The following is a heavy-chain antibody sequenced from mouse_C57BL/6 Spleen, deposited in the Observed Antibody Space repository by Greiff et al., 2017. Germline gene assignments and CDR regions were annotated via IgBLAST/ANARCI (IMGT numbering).Heavy chain of an antibody. CDR2: IAPETGGT. V-gene: IGHV1-15*01. CDR1: GYTFTDYE. Sequence: QVQLQQSGAELVRPGASVTLSCKASGYTFTDYEMHWVKQTPVHGLEWIGAIAPETGGTAYNQKFKGKAILTADKSSSTAYMELRSLTSEDSAVYYCTLYGGYAMDYWGQGTSVTVSS. J-gene: IGHJ4*01. CDR3: TLYGGYAMDY. D-gene: IGHD1-1*02.